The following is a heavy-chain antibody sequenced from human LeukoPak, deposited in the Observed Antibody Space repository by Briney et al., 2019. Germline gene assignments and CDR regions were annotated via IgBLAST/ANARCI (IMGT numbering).Heavy chain of an antibody. J-gene: IGHJ4*02. V-gene: IGHV3-7*01. CDR1: GFTFSNYY. Sequence: GGSLRLSCAASGFTFSNYYMNWVRQTPGKGLEWVANIKQDGSEKYYVDSVKGRFTISRDNAKNSLYLQMNSLRAEDTAVYYYARDKESDIPWLGESTRSIDYWGKETLVTVSS. CDR3: ARDKESDIPWLGESTRSIDY. D-gene: IGHD3-10*01. CDR2: IKQDGSEK.